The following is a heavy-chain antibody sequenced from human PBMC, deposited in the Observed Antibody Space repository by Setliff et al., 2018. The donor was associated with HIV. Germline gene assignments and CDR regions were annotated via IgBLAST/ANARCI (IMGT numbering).Heavy chain of an antibody. CDR1: GYTFTSYS. CDR2: ISTYSDET. J-gene: IGHJ4*02. CDR3: ARVSQGLWFGELSQDY. Sequence: ASVKVSCKASGYTFTSYSMHWVRQAPGQGLEWMGWISTYSDETSSSQNLQGRLTMTTDTSTGTAYMELRSLRSDDTAVYYCARVSQGLWFGELSQDYWGQGTLVTVSS. D-gene: IGHD3-10*01. V-gene: IGHV1-18*04.